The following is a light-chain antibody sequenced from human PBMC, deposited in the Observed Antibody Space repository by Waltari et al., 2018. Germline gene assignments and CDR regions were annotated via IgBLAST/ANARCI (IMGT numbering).Light chain of an antibody. CDR3: QQYNDLPYS. J-gene: IGKJ2*03. CDR2: NGN. Sequence: DIQMTQSPPSLSASVGDRVTISCRASQASNTYLNWYQQKPGKAPKLLIYNGNRLETGVPSRFSGSGSGTEFTLTISSLQPEDFATYCCQQYNDLPYSFGQGTKVEI. V-gene: IGKV1-17*01. CDR1: QASNTY.